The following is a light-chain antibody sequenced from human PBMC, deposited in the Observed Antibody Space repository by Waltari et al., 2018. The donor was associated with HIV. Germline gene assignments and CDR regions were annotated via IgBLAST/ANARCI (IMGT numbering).Light chain of an antibody. V-gene: IGLV10-54*04. CDR2: RNN. J-gene: IGLJ3*02. Sequence: QAGLTQPPSVSKDLRQTATLTCTGNSHNVGNQGATWLQHHQGPPPKLLSYRNNNRPSGISERFSASRSRNTASLTITGLQPEDEADYYCSAWDSSLGAWVFGGGTKLTVL. CDR3: SAWDSSLGAWV. CDR1: SHNVGNQG.